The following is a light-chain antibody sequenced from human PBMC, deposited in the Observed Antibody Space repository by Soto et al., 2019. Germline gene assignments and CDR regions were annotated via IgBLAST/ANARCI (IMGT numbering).Light chain of an antibody. CDR2: HVS. CDR3: QQYGDSPRS. V-gene: IGKV3-20*01. CDR1: RCLSTDS. Sequence: IVLMQSPGTLSLSPGERATLSCRASRCLSTDSLARYQQNPVQAPRLLSYHVSRRATGTPDRFSVSGSGTDFTLTISRLEPGDFAVYYCQQYGDSPRSFGQGTKGDI. J-gene: IGKJ1*01.